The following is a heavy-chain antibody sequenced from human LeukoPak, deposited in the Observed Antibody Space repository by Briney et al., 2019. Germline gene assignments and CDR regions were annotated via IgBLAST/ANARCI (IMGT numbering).Heavy chain of an antibody. CDR2: INHSGST. CDR3: ARVPLGYYGMDV. Sequence: KTSETLSLTCAVYGGSFSGYYWSWIRQPPGKGLEWIGEINHSGSTNYNPSLKSRVTISVDKSKNQFPLKLSSVTAADTAVYYCARVPLGYYGMDVWGQGTTVTVSS. J-gene: IGHJ6*02. V-gene: IGHV4-34*01. CDR1: GGSFSGYY.